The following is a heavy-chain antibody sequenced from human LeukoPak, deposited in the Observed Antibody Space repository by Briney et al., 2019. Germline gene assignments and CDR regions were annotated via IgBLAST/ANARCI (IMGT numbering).Heavy chain of an antibody. CDR3: ARDCSSTICYDTPDFDY. CDR1: GFTFSTYS. Sequence: GGSLRLSCAASGFTFSTYSMNWVRQAPGKGLEWVSYISTSSSIIYYADSVKGRFTISRDNAKNSLYLQTNSLRAEDTAVYFCARDCSSTICYDTPDFDYWGQGTLVTVSS. CDR2: ISTSSSII. D-gene: IGHD2-2*01. J-gene: IGHJ4*02. V-gene: IGHV3-48*01.